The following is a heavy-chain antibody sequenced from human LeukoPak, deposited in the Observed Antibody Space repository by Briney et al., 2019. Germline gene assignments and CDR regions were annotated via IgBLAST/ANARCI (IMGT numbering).Heavy chain of an antibody. CDR1: GGSFSGYY. Sequence: SETLSLTCAVYGGSFSGYYWSWIRQPPGNGLEWMGEINHSGRTNYNPSLKSRVTISVDTSKNQFSLKLSSVTAADTAVYYCARGGGLKYNWNYFRGLQLDYWGQGTLVTVSS. J-gene: IGHJ4*02. CDR3: ARGGGLKYNWNYFRGLQLDY. CDR2: INHSGRT. D-gene: IGHD1-7*01. V-gene: IGHV4-34*01.